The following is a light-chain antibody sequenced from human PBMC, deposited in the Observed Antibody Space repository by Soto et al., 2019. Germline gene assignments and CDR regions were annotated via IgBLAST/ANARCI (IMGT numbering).Light chain of an antibody. J-gene: IGKJ1*01. CDR3: QQYYGTPPT. V-gene: IGKV3-15*01. CDR2: GAS. Sequence: TPFPATLSWTNGQGATLACRASQSVSSNVGWYQQKPGEAPRLLINGASTRATGIPARFSGSGSGTHFSLTITCLQAEDVVVYYCQQYYGTPPTFGQGTKVDIK. CDR1: QSVSSN.